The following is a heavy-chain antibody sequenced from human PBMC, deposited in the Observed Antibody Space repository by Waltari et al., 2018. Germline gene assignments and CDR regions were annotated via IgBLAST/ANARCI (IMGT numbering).Heavy chain of an antibody. V-gene: IGHV3-74*01. CDR1: GFTFSTYW. CDR2: IKGDGSST. J-gene: IGHJ2*01. CDR3: ARPRQVNWCFDL. Sequence: EVQLVESGGGLVQPGGSLRLSCAASGFTFSTYWMDWVRQDPGKGLVWISRIKGDGSSTTYAESGKGRCTIARDNAKNTLYRQMNSLRADDTAVYYCARPRQVNWCFDLWGRGTLVTVSS.